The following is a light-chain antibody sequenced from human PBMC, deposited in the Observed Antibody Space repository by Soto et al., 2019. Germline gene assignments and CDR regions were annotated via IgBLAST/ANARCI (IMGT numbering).Light chain of an antibody. CDR2: GNS. J-gene: IGLJ1*01. CDR3: QSYDSSLSGYV. V-gene: IGLV1-40*01. CDR1: SSNIGAGYD. Sequence: QSVLTQPPSVSGAPGQRVTISCTGGSSNIGAGYDVHWYQQLPGTAPKLLIYGNSNRPSGVPDRFSGSKSGTSASLAITGLQADDEADYYCQSYDSSLSGYVFGTGTKVTVL.